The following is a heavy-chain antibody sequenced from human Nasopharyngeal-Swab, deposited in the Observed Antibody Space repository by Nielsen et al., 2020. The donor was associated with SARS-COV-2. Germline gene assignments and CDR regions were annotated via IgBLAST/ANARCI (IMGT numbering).Heavy chain of an antibody. J-gene: IGHJ5*02. CDR2: ISYDGSNK. CDR3: ARDWAHYYGSGALLLWWFDP. V-gene: IGHV3-30-3*01. CDR1: GFTFSSYA. D-gene: IGHD3-10*01. Sequence: GGSLRLSCAASGFTFSSYAMHWVRQAPGKGLEWVAVISYDGSNKYYADSVKGRFTISRDNSKNTPYLQMNSLRAEDTAVYYCARDWAHYYGSGALLLWWFDPWGQGTLVTGSS.